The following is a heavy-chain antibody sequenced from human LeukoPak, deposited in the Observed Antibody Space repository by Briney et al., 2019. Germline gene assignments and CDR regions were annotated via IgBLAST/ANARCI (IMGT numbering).Heavy chain of an antibody. D-gene: IGHD3-22*01. J-gene: IGHJ4*02. Sequence: PSETLSLTCTVSGGSISSGGYYWSWIRQHPGKGLEWIGYIYYSGSTYYNPSLKSRVTISVDTSKNQFSLKLSSVTAADTAVHYCARQSSGYFDYWGQGTLVTVSS. CDR3: ARQSSGYFDY. V-gene: IGHV4-31*03. CDR1: GGSISSGGYY. CDR2: IYYSGST.